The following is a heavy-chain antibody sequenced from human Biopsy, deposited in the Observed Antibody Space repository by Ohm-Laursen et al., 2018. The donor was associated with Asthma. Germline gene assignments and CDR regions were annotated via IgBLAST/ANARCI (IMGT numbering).Heavy chain of an antibody. CDR2: VIPIFATA. CDR1: GGTFSSYA. CDR3: ARDRVSSPIRHGSGSYYLYNWFDP. J-gene: IGHJ5*02. Sequence: SVKASCKASGGTFSSYAISWVRQAPGQGLEWIGGVIPIFATANYAQKFQGRVTITADESTSTVYMELSSLRSEDTAVYYCARDRVSSPIRHGSGSYYLYNWFDPWGQGTLVTVSS. D-gene: IGHD3-10*01. V-gene: IGHV1-69*13.